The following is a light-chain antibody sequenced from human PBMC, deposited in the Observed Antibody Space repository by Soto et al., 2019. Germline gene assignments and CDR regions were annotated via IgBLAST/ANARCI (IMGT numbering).Light chain of an antibody. J-gene: IGKJ4*01. CDR1: QSITTF. CDR2: DAS. Sequence: DIQMTQSPSTLSASRRDRVTIICRASQSITTFLAWYQQKPGKAPQILIYDASKLEPGVPSRLSGGGSGTEFTLTISNLQPDDFATYYCQQYSSYPLTFGGGTKVDIK. V-gene: IGKV1-5*02. CDR3: QQYSSYPLT.